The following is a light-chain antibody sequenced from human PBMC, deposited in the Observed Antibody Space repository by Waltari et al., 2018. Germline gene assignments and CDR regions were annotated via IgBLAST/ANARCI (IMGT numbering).Light chain of an antibody. Sequence: SSELTQDPAVSFALVPTVWITCQGASLRSYQARWYQQEQGQAPVLVIYGKNNRPSGIPHRFSGSSSGNTASLTITGAQAEDEADYYCNSRDSSGNHVVFGGGTKLTVL. CDR3: NSRDSSGNHVV. V-gene: IGLV3-19*01. J-gene: IGLJ2*01. CDR2: GKN. CDR1: SLRSYQ.